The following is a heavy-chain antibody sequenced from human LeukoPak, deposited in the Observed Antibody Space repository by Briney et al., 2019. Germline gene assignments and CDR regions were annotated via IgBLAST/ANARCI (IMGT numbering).Heavy chain of an antibody. CDR1: GFTFDDYA. Sequence: GGSLRLSCAASGFTFDDYAMHWVRQAPGKGLEWVSGISWNSGSIGYADSVKGRFTISRDNAKNSLYLQMNSLRAEDTAVYYCAREKIVVVTAMHGLDAFDIWGQGTMVTVSS. CDR3: AREKIVVVTAMHGLDAFDI. D-gene: IGHD2-21*02. V-gene: IGHV3-9*01. CDR2: ISWNSGSI. J-gene: IGHJ3*02.